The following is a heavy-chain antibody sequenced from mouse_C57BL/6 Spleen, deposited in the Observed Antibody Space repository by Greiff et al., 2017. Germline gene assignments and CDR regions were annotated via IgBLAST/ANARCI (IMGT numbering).Heavy chain of an antibody. Sequence: QVQLQQSGPGLVQPSQSLSITCTVSGFSLTSYGVHWVRQSPGKGLEWLGVIWSGGSTAYNAAFISRLSISKDNSTSQVFFKMNSLQAGETAIYYCARNDGYYGYFGYWGQGTTLTVSS. D-gene: IGHD2-3*01. J-gene: IGHJ2*01. V-gene: IGHV2-2*01. CDR1: GFSLTSYG. CDR2: IWSGGST. CDR3: ARNDGYYGYFGY.